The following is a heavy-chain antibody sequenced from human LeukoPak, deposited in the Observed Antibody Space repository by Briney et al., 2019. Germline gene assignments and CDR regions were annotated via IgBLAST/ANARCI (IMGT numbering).Heavy chain of an antibody. CDR2: IKQDGSEK. J-gene: IGHJ4*02. Sequence: GGSLRLPCAASGFTFSNYWMIWVRQAPGKGQEWVGNIKQDGSEKRYADSVRGRFSISRDNAQTSLYLQMNSLRAEDTAVYYCARDSRSGGSYYEFDYWGQGTLVTVSS. CDR3: ARDSRSGGSYYEFDY. V-gene: IGHV3-7*05. CDR1: GFTFSNYW. D-gene: IGHD1-26*01.